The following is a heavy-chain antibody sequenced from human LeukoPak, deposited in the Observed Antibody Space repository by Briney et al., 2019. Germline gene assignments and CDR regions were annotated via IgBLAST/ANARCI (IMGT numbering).Heavy chain of an antibody. J-gene: IGHJ4*02. D-gene: IGHD3-9*01. CDR2: ISSSGSTI. CDR1: GFTFSDYY. Sequence: GGSLRLSCASSGFTFSDYYMSWIRQAPGKGLEWVSYISSSGSTIYYADSVKGRFTISRDNAKNSLYLQMNSLRAEDTAVYYCARAPSYYDILTGYADYWGQGTLVTVSS. V-gene: IGHV3-11*01. CDR3: ARAPSYYDILTGYADY.